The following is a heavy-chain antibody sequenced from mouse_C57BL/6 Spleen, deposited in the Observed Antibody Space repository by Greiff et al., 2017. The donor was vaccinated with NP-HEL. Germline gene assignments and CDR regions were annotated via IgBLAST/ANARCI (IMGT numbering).Heavy chain of an antibody. Sequence: QVQLQQSGAELVRPGASVTLSCKASGYTFTDYEMHWVKQTPVHGLEWIGAIDPETGGTAYNQKFKGKAILTADKSSSTAYMELRSLTSEDSAVYYCTREPTAQATFDYWGQGTTLTVSS. CDR1: GYTFTDYE. V-gene: IGHV1-15*01. D-gene: IGHD3-2*02. CDR2: IDPETGGT. CDR3: TREPTAQATFDY. J-gene: IGHJ2*01.